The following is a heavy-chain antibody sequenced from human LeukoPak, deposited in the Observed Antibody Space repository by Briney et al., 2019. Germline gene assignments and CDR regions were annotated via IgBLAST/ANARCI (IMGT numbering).Heavy chain of an antibody. CDR3: ARWSRSIYYYQGAFDI. J-gene: IGHJ3*02. CDR1: GGSLNGHY. CDR2: GSDSGGT. Sequence: SETLSLTCAVYGGSLNGHYWSWIRQPPGKGLEWIGEGSDSGGTKFNPSLKSRVTISADTSKNQFSLKLSSVTAADTAVYYCARWSRSIYYYQGAFDIWGQGTMVTVSS. V-gene: IGHV4-34*01. D-gene: IGHD3-10*01.